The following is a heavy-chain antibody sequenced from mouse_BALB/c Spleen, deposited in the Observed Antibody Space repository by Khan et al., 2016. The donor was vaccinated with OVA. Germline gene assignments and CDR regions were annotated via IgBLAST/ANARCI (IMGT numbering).Heavy chain of an antibody. Sequence: EVKLLESGPGLVKPSQSLSITCTVTGYSITSGYGWNWIRQFPGNKLEWMGYISYSGSTNYTPSLKSRISITRDTSKNQFFLQLNSVTTEDTATYYCARTARIKYWGQGTTLTVSS. J-gene: IGHJ2*01. D-gene: IGHD1-2*01. CDR3: ARTARIKY. V-gene: IGHV3-2*02. CDR2: ISYSGST. CDR1: GYSITSGYG.